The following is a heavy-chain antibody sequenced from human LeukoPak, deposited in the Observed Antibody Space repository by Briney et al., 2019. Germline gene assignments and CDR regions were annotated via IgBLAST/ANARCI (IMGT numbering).Heavy chain of an antibody. Sequence: PGGSLRLSCAASGFTFSDYYMSWIRQAPGKGLEWVANIKHDGSEQYYVDSVKGRFTLSRDNPKNSLYLQMNSLRAEDTAVYYCAKGRYSGSTYYFDYWGQGTLVIVSS. CDR3: AKGRYSGSTYYFDY. D-gene: IGHD1-26*01. J-gene: IGHJ4*02. V-gene: IGHV3-7*01. CDR1: GFTFSDYY. CDR2: IKHDGSEQ.